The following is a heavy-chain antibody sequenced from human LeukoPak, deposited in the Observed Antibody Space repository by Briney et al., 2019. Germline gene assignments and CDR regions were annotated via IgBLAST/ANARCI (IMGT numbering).Heavy chain of an antibody. J-gene: IGHJ5*02. Sequence: SVTVSCKASGGTFSSYAISWVRQAPGQGLEWMGGIIPIFGTANYAQKFQGRVTITADESTSTAYMELSSLRSEDTAVYYCARVRSGWHHHYWFDPWGQGTLVTVSS. CDR3: ARVRSGWHHHYWFDP. CDR2: IIPIFGTA. V-gene: IGHV1-69*13. D-gene: IGHD6-19*01. CDR1: GGTFSSYA.